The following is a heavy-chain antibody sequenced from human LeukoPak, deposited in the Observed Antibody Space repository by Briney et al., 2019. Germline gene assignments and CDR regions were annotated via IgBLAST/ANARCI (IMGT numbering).Heavy chain of an antibody. CDR1: GYTFTGYY. CDR2: INPDSGDT. CDR3: TRDLLGGSGTFDP. Sequence: SVKVSCKASGYTFTGYYLHWVRQAPGQGLEWMGWINPDSGDTNYLQKFQGRVTMTRDTSISTAYMELSRLSSDDTAVYYCTRDLLGGSGTFDPWGQGTLVTVSS. V-gene: IGHV1-2*02. D-gene: IGHD3-10*01. J-gene: IGHJ5*02.